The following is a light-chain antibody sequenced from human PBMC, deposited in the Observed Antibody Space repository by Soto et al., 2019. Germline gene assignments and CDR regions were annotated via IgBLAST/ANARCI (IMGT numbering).Light chain of an antibody. CDR3: QQGNSFPLT. V-gene: IGKV1-12*01. CDR2: AAS. Sequence: DIQMAQSPPSVSASVGDRVTITCRASQDISGWLAWYQQKPGKAPKLLIYAASSLQSGVPSRFSGSGSGTDFPLTISSRRREDFAAYYCQQGNSFPLTFVGGTTVEIK. J-gene: IGKJ4*01. CDR1: QDISGW.